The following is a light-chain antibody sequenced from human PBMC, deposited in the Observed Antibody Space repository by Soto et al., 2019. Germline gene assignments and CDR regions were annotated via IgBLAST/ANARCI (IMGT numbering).Light chain of an antibody. V-gene: IGKV1-39*01. CDR2: AAS. CDR1: QGIGSW. Sequence: DMQMTQSPPTLSASVGDRVTITCQASQGIGSWLAWYQQKPGKAPKLLIYAASSLQSGVPSRFSGSGSGTDFTLTISSLQPEDFATYYCQQSYSTPGTFGQGTKVDI. CDR3: QQSYSTPGT. J-gene: IGKJ1*01.